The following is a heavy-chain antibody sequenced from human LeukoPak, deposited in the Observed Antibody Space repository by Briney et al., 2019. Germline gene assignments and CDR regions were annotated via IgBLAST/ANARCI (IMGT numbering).Heavy chain of an antibody. CDR1: GFTFSSYE. CDR3: AREVGAHGSGSYYLFDY. CDR2: ISSSGSTI. D-gene: IGHD3-10*01. Sequence: PGGSLRLSCAASGFTFSSYEMNWVRQAPGKGLEWVSYISSSGSTIYYADSVKGRFTISRDNAKNSLYLQMNSLRAEDTAVYYCAREVGAHGSGSYYLFDYWGQGTLVTVSS. V-gene: IGHV3-48*03. J-gene: IGHJ4*02.